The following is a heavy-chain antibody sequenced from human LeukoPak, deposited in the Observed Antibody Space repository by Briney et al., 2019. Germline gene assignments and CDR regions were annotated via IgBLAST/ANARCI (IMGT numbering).Heavy chain of an antibody. CDR1: GDSISSYY. D-gene: IGHD4-17*01. Sequence: SSETLSLTCTVSGDSISSYYWSWIRQPAGKGLEWIGRIYTSGSTTYNPSLKSRVTMSVDTSKSQFSLNLMSVTAADTAVYYCTRDTGTTGEVKFDPWGPGNPGHRLL. CDR3: TRDTGTTGEVKFDP. CDR2: IYTSGST. J-gene: IGHJ5*02. V-gene: IGHV4-4*07.